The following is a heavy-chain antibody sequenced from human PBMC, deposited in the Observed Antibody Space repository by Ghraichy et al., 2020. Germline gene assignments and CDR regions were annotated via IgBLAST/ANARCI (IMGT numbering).Heavy chain of an antibody. V-gene: IGHV4-34*01. CDR1: GGSFSGYY. CDR3: GDEFWSGSR. CDR2: INHSGST. J-gene: IGHJ4*02. D-gene: IGHD3-3*01. Sequence: SQTLSLTCAVYGGSFSGYYWTWIRQPPGKGLEWIGEINHSGSTKYNPSLNSRVTISVDRSKNQFSLNVSSVTAADPAVYYLGDEFWSGSRWGQGTLVTVSS.